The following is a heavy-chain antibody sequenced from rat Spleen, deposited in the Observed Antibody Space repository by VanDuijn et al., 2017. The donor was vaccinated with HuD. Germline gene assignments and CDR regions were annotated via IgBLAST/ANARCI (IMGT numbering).Heavy chain of an antibody. CDR2: ISYDGSST. CDR3: ARHPDYSNYFDY. V-gene: IGHV5-29*01. Sequence: EVQLVESGGGLVQPGRSLKLSCAASGFTFSDYGVAWVRQAPTKGLEWVAFISYDGSSTYYRDSVKGRFTISRDNAKSTLYLQMDSLRSEDTATYYCARHPDYSNYFDYWGQGVMVTVSS. CDR1: GFTFSDYG. D-gene: IGHD1-1*01. J-gene: IGHJ2*01.